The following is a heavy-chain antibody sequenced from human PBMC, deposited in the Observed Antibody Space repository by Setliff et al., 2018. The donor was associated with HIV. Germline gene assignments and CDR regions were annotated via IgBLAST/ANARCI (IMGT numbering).Heavy chain of an antibody. D-gene: IGHD2-2*01. Sequence: SETLSLTCTVSGGSISSSSYYWGWIRQPPGKGLEWIGEINHSGSTNYNPSLKSRVTLSLDTSKNQFSLKLTSVTAADTAVYYCARDKTYCNYSRCSRAGWYFDLWGRGTLVTVSS. V-gene: IGHV4-39*07. J-gene: IGHJ2*01. CDR3: ARDKTYCNYSRCSRAGWYFDL. CDR2: INHSGST. CDR1: GGSISSSSYY.